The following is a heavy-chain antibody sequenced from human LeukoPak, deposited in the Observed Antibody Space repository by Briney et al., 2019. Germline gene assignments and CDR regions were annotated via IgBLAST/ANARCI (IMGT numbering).Heavy chain of an antibody. CDR2: ISAYNGNT. CDR1: GYTFTTYD. V-gene: IGHV1-18*01. D-gene: IGHD3-3*01. Sequence: ASVKVSCKASGYTFTTYDINWVRQATGQGLEWMGWISAYNGNTNYAQKLQGRVTMTTDTSTSTAYMELRSLRSDDTAVYYCARAGDSGQLDYWGQGTLVTVSS. J-gene: IGHJ4*02. CDR3: ARAGDSGQLDY.